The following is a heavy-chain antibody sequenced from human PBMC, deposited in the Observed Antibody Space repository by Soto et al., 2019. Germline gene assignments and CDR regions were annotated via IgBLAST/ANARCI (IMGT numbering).Heavy chain of an antibody. V-gene: IGHV3-11*05. J-gene: IGHJ4*02. CDR3: AREPVAHYFDS. Sequence: PGGSLRLSCAASGFTFSDYYMSWIRQAPGKGLEWVSYISSRSDYTDYADSVKGRFSISRDNAKNSLYLQMNSLRADDTAVYYCAREPVAHYFDSWGQGTLVTVSS. CDR1: GFTFSDYY. CDR2: ISSRSDYT.